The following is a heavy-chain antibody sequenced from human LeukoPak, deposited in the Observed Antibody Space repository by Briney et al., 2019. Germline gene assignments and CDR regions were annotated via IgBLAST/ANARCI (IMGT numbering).Heavy chain of an antibody. D-gene: IGHD3-22*01. CDR1: GYTFPTYD. CDR2: MNPNSGDT. Sequence: GASVKFSCKASGYTFPTYDITWVRQVPGQGLEWMGWMNPNSGDTAYAQKFQGRVAMTRDTSISTAYMELSSLRSEDTAVYYCARGLGDYYDTSDFYYAVPAHWGQGTLVTVSS. J-gene: IGHJ4*02. V-gene: IGHV1-8*01. CDR3: ARGLGDYYDTSDFYYAVPAH.